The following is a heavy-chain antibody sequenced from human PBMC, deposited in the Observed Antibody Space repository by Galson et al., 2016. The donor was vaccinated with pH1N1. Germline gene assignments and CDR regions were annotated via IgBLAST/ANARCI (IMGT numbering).Heavy chain of an antibody. D-gene: IGHD3-3*01. J-gene: IGHJ4*02. V-gene: IGHV4-38-2*01. CDR3: AGHGGLPHVALLYPIDD. Sequence: SETLSLTCVVSGYSIRSGYYWGWIRQSPGKGLEWIANICHTGNTYYNPSLRGRVAISIDTSRNQFSLRLSSVTAADTAVYYCAGHGGLPHVALLYPIDDWGQGTLVTVSS. CDR2: ICHTGNT. CDR1: GYSIRSGYY.